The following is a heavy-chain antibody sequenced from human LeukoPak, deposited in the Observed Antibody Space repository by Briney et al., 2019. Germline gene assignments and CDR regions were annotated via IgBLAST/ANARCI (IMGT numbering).Heavy chain of an antibody. V-gene: IGHV3-74*01. Sequence: GGSLRLSCAASGFTFDRYWMHWVRQTPGKRLVWASRINQDGRYITYADSVQGRFTISRDTAKNTLFLQMNSLRAEDTAVYYCARESLVGGALEASGQGDLVTVSS. CDR1: GFTFDRYW. CDR3: ARESLVGGALEA. D-gene: IGHD2-8*02. J-gene: IGHJ5*02. CDR2: INQDGRYI.